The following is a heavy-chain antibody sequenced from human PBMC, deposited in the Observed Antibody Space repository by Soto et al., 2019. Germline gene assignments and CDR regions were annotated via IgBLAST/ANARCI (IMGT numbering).Heavy chain of an antibody. V-gene: IGHV5-51*01. CDR2: IYPGDSDT. J-gene: IGHJ4*02. D-gene: IGHD3-22*01. Sequence: PGESLKTSCKGSGHIVSNYWIGWVRQMPGKGLEWMGIIYPGDSDTSYSPSFQGQVTITVDKSINTAYLQWSRLKASDTANYYCARQRLWGTSGYYYFENWGQGTLVTVSS. CDR1: GHIVSNYW. CDR3: ARQRLWGTSGYYYFEN.